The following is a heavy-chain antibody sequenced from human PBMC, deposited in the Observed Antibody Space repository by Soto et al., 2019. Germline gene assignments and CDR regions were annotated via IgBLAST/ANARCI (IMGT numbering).Heavy chain of an antibody. Sequence: ASVKVSCKASCYTFTSYGISWVRHAPGQGLEWMGWISAYNGNTNYAQKLQGRVTMTTDTSTSTAYMELRSLRSDDTAVYYCARDGNGYSYGQSDYWGQGTLVTVSS. CDR1: CYTFTSYG. V-gene: IGHV1-18*01. CDR3: ARDGNGYSYGQSDY. CDR2: ISAYNGNT. J-gene: IGHJ4*02. D-gene: IGHD5-18*01.